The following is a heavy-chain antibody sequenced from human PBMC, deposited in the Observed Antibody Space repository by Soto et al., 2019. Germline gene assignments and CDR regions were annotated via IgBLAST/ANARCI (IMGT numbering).Heavy chain of an antibody. CDR2: INAGNGNT. CDR3: ARDLGGWPDY. CDR1: GYTFTDYT. D-gene: IGHD2-15*01. J-gene: IGHJ4*02. Sequence: GASVKVSCTASGYTFTDYTMHWVRQAPGQRLEWMGWINAGNGNTQYSQKFQGRVTITRDTSASTAYMELSSLRSEDTAVYYCARDLGGWPDYWGQGTLVTVSS. V-gene: IGHV1-3*01.